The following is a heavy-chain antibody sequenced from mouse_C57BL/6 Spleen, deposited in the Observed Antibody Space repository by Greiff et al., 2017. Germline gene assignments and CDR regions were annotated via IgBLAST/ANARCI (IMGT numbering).Heavy chain of an antibody. V-gene: IGHV1-80*01. CDR1: GYAFSSYW. D-gene: IGHD1-1*01. CDR2: IYPGDGDT. Sequence: VKLMESGAELVKPGASVKISCKASGYAFSSYWMNWVKQRPGKGLEWIGQIYPGDGDTNYNGKFKGKATLTTDKSSSTAYMQLSSLTSEDSAVYCCARSGYYGSSYIYWYFDVWGTGTTVTVSS. J-gene: IGHJ1*03. CDR3: ARSGYYGSSYIYWYFDV.